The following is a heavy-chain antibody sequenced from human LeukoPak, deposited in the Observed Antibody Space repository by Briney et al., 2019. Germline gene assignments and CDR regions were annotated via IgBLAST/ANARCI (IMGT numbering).Heavy chain of an antibody. CDR1: GGSISSGGYY. J-gene: IGHJ5*02. V-gene: IGHV4-31*03. D-gene: IGHD3-22*01. CDR2: IYYSGST. CDR3: AREILQDYYDSSGYKNWFDP. Sequence: SKTLSLTCTVSGGSISSGGYYWSWIRQHPGTGLEWIGYIYYSGSTYYNPSLKSRVTISADTSKNQFSLKLSSVTAADTAVYYCAREILQDYYDSSGYKNWFDPWGQGTLVTVSS.